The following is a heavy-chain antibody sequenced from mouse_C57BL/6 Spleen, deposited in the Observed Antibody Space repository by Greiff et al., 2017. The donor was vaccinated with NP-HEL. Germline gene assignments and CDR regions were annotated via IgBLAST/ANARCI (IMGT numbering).Heavy chain of an antibody. CDR2: IYPGDGDT. CDR1: GYAFSSSW. J-gene: IGHJ1*03. V-gene: IGHV1-82*01. CDR3: ARGSSYRYFDV. Sequence: VQLQQSGPELVKPGASVKISCKASGYAFSSSWMNWVKQRPGKGLEWIGRIYPGDGDTNYNGKFKGKATLTADKSSSTAYMQLSSLTSEDSAVYVCARGSSYRYFDVWGTGTTVTVSS. D-gene: IGHD1-1*01.